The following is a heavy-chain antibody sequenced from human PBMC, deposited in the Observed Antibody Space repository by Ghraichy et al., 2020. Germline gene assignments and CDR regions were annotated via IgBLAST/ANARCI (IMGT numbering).Heavy chain of an antibody. D-gene: IGHD2-15*01. CDR1: GFSFTNAW. CDR3: TASATGGTFDI. V-gene: IGHV3-15*01. CDR2: IKAKHAGGTA. Sequence: GESLNISCAASGFSFTNAWMSWVRQAPGKGLEWVGRIKAKHAGGTADSAAPVRGRFTISRDDSRSTLYLQMNSLKTEDTAVYYCTASATGGTFDIWGQGTMVTVSS. J-gene: IGHJ3*02.